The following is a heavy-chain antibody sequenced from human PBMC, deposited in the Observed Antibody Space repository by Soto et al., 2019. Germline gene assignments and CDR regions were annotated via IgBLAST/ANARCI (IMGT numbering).Heavy chain of an antibody. CDR1: GYTFDDFY. Sequence: GSSVKVSCKASGYTFDDFYIHWVRQAPGQGLEWMGWVNPSNGATQYSQTFEGRFTVTTDTSISTVYMDLSRLKADDTAVYFCARVDAPYYLHTTGPSPPLHSWGQGTLVTVSS. CDR3: ARVDAPYYLHTTGPSPPLHS. D-gene: IGHD1-1*01. V-gene: IGHV1-2*02. J-gene: IGHJ4*02. CDR2: VNPSNGAT.